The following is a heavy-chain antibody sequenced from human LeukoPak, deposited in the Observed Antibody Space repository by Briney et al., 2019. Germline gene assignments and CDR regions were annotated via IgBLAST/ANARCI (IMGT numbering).Heavy chain of an antibody. CDR2: VNAVGST. Sequence: SETLSLTCAVSGGSLSGYYWNWIRQPPGKGLEWIGYVNAVGSTKYNPSLSSRLTISGDKSKNQFSLKLNSVTAADSAVYFCARRVPAASGGGFDYWGQGTLVAVSS. V-gene: IGHV4-4*08. CDR3: ARRVPAASGGGFDY. CDR1: GGSLSGYY. D-gene: IGHD2-2*01. J-gene: IGHJ4*02.